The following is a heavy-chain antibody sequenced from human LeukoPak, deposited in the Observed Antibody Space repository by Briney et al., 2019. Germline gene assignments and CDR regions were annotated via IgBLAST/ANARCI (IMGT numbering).Heavy chain of an antibody. V-gene: IGHV4-59*08. Sequence: SETLSLTYSVSGDSTSSHYWSWIRQPPGKGLEWIGYIYYSGSTNYNPSLKSRVTISVDTSKNQFSLRLNSVTAADTAVYYCARHDSRIWPGGYFDHWGQGILVTVSS. CDR3: ARHDSRIWPGGYFDH. D-gene: IGHD6-13*01. CDR1: GDSTSSHY. CDR2: IYYSGST. J-gene: IGHJ4*02.